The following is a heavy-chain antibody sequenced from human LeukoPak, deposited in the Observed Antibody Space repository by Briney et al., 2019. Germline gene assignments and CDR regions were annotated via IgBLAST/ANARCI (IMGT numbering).Heavy chain of an antibody. CDR1: GGSISSGGYS. D-gene: IGHD6-13*01. CDR2: IYHSGST. Sequence: PSETLSLTCAVSGGSISSGGYSWSWIRQPPGKGLEWIGYIYHSGSTYYNPSLKSRVTISVDRSKNQFSLKLSSVTAADTAVYYCARAGKQQLPRYWGQGTLVTVSS. V-gene: IGHV4-30-2*01. J-gene: IGHJ4*02. CDR3: ARAGKQQLPRY.